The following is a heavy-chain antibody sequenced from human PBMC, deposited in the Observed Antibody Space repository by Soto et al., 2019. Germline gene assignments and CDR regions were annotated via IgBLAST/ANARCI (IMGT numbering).Heavy chain of an antibody. V-gene: IGHV3-21*01. J-gene: IGHJ5*02. CDR1: GFTFSSYS. D-gene: IGHD3-10*01. Sequence: GSLRLSCAASGFTFSSYSMNWVRQAPGKGLEWVSSISSSSSYIYYADSVKGRFTISRDNAKNSLYLQMNSLRAEDTAVYYCARDSLYYYGSGSYDFPHLGWFDPWGQGTLVT. CDR3: ARDSLYYYGSGSYDFPHLGWFDP. CDR2: ISSSSSYI.